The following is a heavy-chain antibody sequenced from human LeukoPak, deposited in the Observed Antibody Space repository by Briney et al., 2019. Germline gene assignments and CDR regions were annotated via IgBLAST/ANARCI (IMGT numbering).Heavy chain of an antibody. CDR3: ARENIVGSTWGDIDY. D-gene: IGHD1-26*01. CDR2: INEDGSKK. CDR1: GFTLSSYW. J-gene: IGHJ4*02. Sequence: GGSLRLSCAASGFTLSSYWMSWVRQAPGMGLEWVANINEDGSKKFYEDSVKGRFTISRDNAKNSLYLQMNSLRAEDTAVYYCARENIVGSTWGDIDYWDQGTLVTVSS. V-gene: IGHV3-7*01.